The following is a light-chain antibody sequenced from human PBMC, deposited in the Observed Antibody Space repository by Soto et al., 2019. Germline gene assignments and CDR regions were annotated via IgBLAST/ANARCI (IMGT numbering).Light chain of an antibody. CDR3: QQSYSTPLT. CDR2: AVS. Sequence: DIQLTQSPSFLSASVGDRVTITCRASQGISSYLAWYQQKPGKAPKLLIYAVSNLQSGVPSRFSGRGTGTEFTLIISSLHPEDIAIYYCQQSYSTPLTFGGGTKVEIK. V-gene: IGKV1-39*01. CDR1: QGISSY. J-gene: IGKJ4*01.